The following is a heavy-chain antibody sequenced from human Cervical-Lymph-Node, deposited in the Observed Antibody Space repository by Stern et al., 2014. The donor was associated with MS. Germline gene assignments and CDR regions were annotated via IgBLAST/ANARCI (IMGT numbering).Heavy chain of an antibody. CDR2: ISHFGAT. CDR1: GGSISSKFW. D-gene: IGHD2-15*01. V-gene: IGHV4-4*02. J-gene: IGHJ5*02. CDR3: AGEVDYTTPNWFDP. Sequence: QLQLQESGPGLVKPSGTLSLTCDVSGGSISSKFWWTWVRQSPGKGLEFIGQISHFGATKYNPSLGRRVTISVDKSKSHFSLEMISVTATDTAIYYCAGEVDYTTPNWFDPWGQGTLVTVSS.